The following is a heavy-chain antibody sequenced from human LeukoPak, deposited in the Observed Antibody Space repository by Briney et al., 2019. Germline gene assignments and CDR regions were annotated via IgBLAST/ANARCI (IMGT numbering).Heavy chain of an antibody. D-gene: IGHD2-15*01. CDR1: GYTFTGYY. J-gene: IGHJ4*02. Sequence: ASVKVSCKASGYTFTGYYMHWVRQAPGQGLEWMGWINPNSGGTNYAQKFQGRVTMTRDTSISTAYMELSRLRSDDTAVYYCAREGKLGYCSGGSCYSYHFDYWGQGTLDTVSS. V-gene: IGHV1-2*02. CDR2: INPNSGGT. CDR3: AREGKLGYCSGGSCYSYHFDY.